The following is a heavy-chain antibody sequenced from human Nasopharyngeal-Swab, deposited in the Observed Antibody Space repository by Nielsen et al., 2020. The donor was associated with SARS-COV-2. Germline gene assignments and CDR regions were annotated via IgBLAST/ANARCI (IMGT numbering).Heavy chain of an antibody. D-gene: IGHD3-3*01. CDR1: GFTFSSYW. J-gene: IGHJ5*02. CDR2: IKQDGSEK. V-gene: IGHV3-7*01. Sequence: GGSLRLSCAASGFTFSSYWMSWVRQAPGKGLEWVANIKQDGSEKYYVDSVKGRFTISRDNAKNSLYLQMNSLRAEDTAVYYCARDGYDFWSGYHGWFDPWGQGTLVTVSS. CDR3: ARDGYDFWSGYHGWFDP.